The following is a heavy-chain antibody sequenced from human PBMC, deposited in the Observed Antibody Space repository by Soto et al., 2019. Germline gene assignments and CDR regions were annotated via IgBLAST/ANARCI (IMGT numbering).Heavy chain of an antibody. CDR2: IYYSGST. CDR3: ARDSHSNYGMDV. J-gene: IGHJ6*02. CDR1: GGSISSGGYY. Sequence: PSETLSLTCTVSGGSISSGGYYWSWIRQHPGKGLEWIGYIYYSGSTYYNPSLKSRVTISVDTSKNQFSLKLSSVTAADTAVYYCARDSHSNYGMDVWGQGTTVTVSS. V-gene: IGHV4-31*03. D-gene: IGHD4-4*01.